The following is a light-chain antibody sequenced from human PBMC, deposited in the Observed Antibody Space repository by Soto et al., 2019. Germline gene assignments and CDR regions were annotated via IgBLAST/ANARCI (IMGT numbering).Light chain of an antibody. V-gene: IGKV1-16*02. CDR2: VAS. J-gene: IGKJ3*01. CDR3: LQYDTYPRT. CDR1: QGSRSH. Sequence: DIQMTQSPSSRSASVGERVIITCQASQGSRSHLAWFQQKPGKAARSLIYVASNLQSGVPSKFSGSGSGTDFTLTINSLQPEDFATYYCLQYDTYPRTFGPGTKVDIK.